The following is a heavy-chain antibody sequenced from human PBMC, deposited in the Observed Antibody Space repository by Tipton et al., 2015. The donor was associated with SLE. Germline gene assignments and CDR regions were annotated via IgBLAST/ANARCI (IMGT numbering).Heavy chain of an antibody. V-gene: IGHV3-74*01. D-gene: IGHD4-17*01. CDR2: INSDGSST. CDR1: GFTFSSYW. Sequence: GSLRLSCAASGFTFSSYWMHWVRQAPGKGLVWVSRINSDGSSTSYADSVKGRFTISRDNAKNTLYLQMNSLRAEDTAVYYCASIPSYGDGAFDIWGQGTMVTVSS. CDR3: ASIPSYGDGAFDI. J-gene: IGHJ3*02.